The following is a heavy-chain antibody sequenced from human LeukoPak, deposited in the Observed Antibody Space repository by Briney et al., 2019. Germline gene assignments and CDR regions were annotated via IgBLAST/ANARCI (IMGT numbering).Heavy chain of an antibody. CDR2: IYYSGST. Sequence: KASETLSLTCTVSGGSISSYYWSWIRQPPGKGLEWIGYIYYSGSTNYIPSLKSRVTISVDTSKNQFSLKLSSVTAADTAVYYCARDCNDSSGDAFDIWGQGTMVTVSS. J-gene: IGHJ3*02. V-gene: IGHV4-59*12. D-gene: IGHD3-22*01. CDR3: ARDCNDSSGDAFDI. CDR1: GGSISSYY.